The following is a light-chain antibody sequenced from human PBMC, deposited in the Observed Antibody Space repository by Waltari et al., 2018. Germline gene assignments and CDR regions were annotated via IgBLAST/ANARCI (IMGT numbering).Light chain of an antibody. CDR3: QQRTIWSGT. Sequence: VVVTQSPATLSLSPGERATLSCRASQSISTYLAWYQQNPGQAPRLLIYDASNRATGIPARFSGSGSGTDFTLTISSLEPEDVAVYYCQQRTIWSGTFGQGTKVEIK. CDR1: QSISTY. J-gene: IGKJ1*01. CDR2: DAS. V-gene: IGKV3-11*01.